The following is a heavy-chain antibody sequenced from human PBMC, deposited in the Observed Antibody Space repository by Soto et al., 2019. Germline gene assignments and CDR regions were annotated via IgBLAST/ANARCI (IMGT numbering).Heavy chain of an antibody. CDR1: GFTFSSYA. D-gene: IGHD4-4*01. Sequence: GGSLRLSCAASGFTFSSYAMHWVRQAPGKGLEWVANIKQDGSEKYYVDSVKGRFTISRDNAKNSLYLQMNSLRAEDTAVYYCARGGFCFFFSYHRYLQYVWAKGSTDIVSS. V-gene: IGHV3-7*01. CDR3: ARGGFCFFFSYHRYLQYV. J-gene: IGHJ6*04. CDR2: IKQDGSEK.